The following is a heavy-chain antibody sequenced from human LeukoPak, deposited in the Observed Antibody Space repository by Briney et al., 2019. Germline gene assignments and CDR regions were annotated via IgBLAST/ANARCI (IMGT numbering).Heavy chain of an antibody. J-gene: IGHJ4*02. CDR3: AKDETGTSSPDY. Sequence: PGGSLRLSCTASGFTFGDYAMSWFRQAPGKGLEWVGFIRSKAYGGTTEYAASVKGRFTISRDDSKSIAYLQMNSLRAEDTAVYYCAKDETGTSSPDYWGQGTLVTVSS. CDR1: GFTFGDYA. V-gene: IGHV3-49*03. D-gene: IGHD1-7*01. CDR2: IRSKAYGGTT.